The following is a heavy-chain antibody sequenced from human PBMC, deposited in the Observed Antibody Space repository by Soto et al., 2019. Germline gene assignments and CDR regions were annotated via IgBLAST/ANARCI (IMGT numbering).Heavy chain of an antibody. CDR1: GYTFTVYY. CDR2: INPNSGGT. Sequence: ASVNVSCKTSGYTFTVYYMHWERQAPGQGLEWMGWINPNSGGTNYAQKFQGWVTMTRDTSISTAYMELSRLRSDDTAVYYCARQVAAAEWYFDYWGQGTLVTVSS. D-gene: IGHD6-13*01. V-gene: IGHV1-2*04. J-gene: IGHJ4*02. CDR3: ARQVAAAEWYFDY.